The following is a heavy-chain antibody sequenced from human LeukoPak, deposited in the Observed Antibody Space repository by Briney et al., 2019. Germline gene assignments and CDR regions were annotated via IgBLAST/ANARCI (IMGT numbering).Heavy chain of an antibody. Sequence: GGSLRLSCAASGFTFSDYYMSWIRQAPGKGLEWVSYISSSGSTIYYADSVKGRFTISRDNAKYSLYLQMNSLRAEDTAVYYCARDRAGTRRGTLFDYWGQGTLVTVSS. CDR2: ISSSGSTI. J-gene: IGHJ4*02. V-gene: IGHV3-11*04. D-gene: IGHD1-1*01. CDR1: GFTFSDYY. CDR3: ARDRAGTRRGTLFDY.